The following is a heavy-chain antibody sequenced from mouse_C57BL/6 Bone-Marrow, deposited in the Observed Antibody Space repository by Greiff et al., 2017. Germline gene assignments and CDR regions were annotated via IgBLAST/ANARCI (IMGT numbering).Heavy chain of an antibody. CDR2: IHPNSGST. Sequence: QVQLQQPGAELVKPGASVKLSCKASGYTFTSYWMHWVKQRPGQGLEWIGMIHPNSGSTNYNEKFKSKATLPVDKSSSTAYMQLSSLTSEDSAVYYCARSDYYYGSSPYFDYWGQGTTLTVSS. J-gene: IGHJ2*01. D-gene: IGHD1-1*01. CDR3: ARSDYYYGSSPYFDY. CDR1: GYTFTSYW. V-gene: IGHV1-64*01.